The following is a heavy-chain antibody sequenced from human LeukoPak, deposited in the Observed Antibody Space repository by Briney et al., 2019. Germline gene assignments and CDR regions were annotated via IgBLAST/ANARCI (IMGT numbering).Heavy chain of an antibody. CDR3: ARGAWEHYYYYYMDV. CDR2: IRYDGSNK. CDR1: RFTFSTYA. V-gene: IGHV3-30*02. J-gene: IGHJ6*03. Sequence: GGSLRLSCAASRFTFSTYAMHWVRQAPGRGLEWVAFIRYDGSNKYYADSVKGRFTISRDNSKNTLYLQMNSLRAEDTAVYYCARGAWEHYYYYYMDVWGKGTTVTVSS. D-gene: IGHD1-26*01.